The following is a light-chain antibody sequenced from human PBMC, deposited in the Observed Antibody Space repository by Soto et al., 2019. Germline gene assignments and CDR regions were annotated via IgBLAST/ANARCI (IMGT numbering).Light chain of an antibody. CDR1: QYISTY. CDR3: QQYDNLFT. V-gene: IGKV1-33*01. J-gene: IGKJ3*01. CDR2: DTS. Sequence: DIQMTQSPSSLSASVGDRVTITCQASQYISTYLNWYQHKSGKAPKLLIYDTSNLQAGVPSRFSGSGAGTDFTFTISSLQPEDIGTYYCQQYDNLFTFGPGNKVDIK.